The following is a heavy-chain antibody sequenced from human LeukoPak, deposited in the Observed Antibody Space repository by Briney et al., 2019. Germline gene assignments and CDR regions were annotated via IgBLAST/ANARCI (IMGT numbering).Heavy chain of an antibody. CDR1: GFTFSSYG. CDR3: AKDTYYGSGFFDY. CDR2: ISYDGSNK. V-gene: IGHV3-30*18. J-gene: IGHJ4*02. Sequence: GGSLRLSCAASGFTFSSYGMHWVRQAPGKGLEWVAVISYDGSNKYYADSVKGRFTISRDNSKNTPYLQMNSLRAEDTAVYYCAKDTYYGSGFFDYWGQGTLVTVSS. D-gene: IGHD3-10*01.